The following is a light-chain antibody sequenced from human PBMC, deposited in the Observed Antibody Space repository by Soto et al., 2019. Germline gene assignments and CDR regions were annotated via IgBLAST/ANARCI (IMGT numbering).Light chain of an antibody. CDR2: DVS. Sequence: QSALTQPASVSGSPGQSITISCTGTSSDVGGYIYVSWHQQHPGTAPKLMIYDVSNRPSGVSNRCSGSKSGNTASLTISGLQAEDDADYYCSSFTSSNTLVFGGGTKLTVL. CDR1: SSDVGGYIY. J-gene: IGLJ2*01. V-gene: IGLV2-14*01. CDR3: SSFTSSNTLV.